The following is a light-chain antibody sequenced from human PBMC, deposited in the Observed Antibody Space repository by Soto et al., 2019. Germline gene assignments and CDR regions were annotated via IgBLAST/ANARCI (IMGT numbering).Light chain of an antibody. CDR3: AAWDDSLSGLWV. Sequence: QSVLTQPPSASGTPGQRVTISCSGTSSNIGSYYVYWYQQLPGTAPKLLIYRSNQRPSGVPDRFSGSMSGTSASLAISGLRSEDEADYYCAAWDDSLSGLWVFGGGTKVTVL. V-gene: IGLV1-47*01. CDR2: RSN. CDR1: SSNIGSYY. J-gene: IGLJ3*02.